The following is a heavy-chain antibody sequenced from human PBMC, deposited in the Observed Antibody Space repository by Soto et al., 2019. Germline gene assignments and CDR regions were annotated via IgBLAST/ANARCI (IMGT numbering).Heavy chain of an antibody. J-gene: IGHJ4*02. D-gene: IGHD2-15*01. CDR3: AREVVYYFDY. V-gene: IGHV4-59*01. Sequence: SGTPSLTCSVSGGSISSYYWSWIPQPPGKGLEWIGYIYYSGSTNYNPSLKSRVTISVDTSKNQFSLKLSSVTAADTAVYYCAREVVYYFDYWGQGTLVTVSS. CDR1: GGSISSYY. CDR2: IYYSGST.